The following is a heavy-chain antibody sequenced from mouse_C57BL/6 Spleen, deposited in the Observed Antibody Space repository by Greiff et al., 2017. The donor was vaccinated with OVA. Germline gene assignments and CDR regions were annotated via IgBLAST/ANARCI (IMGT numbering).Heavy chain of an antibody. Sequence: QVQLKESGPELVKPGASVKISCKASGYAFSSSWMNWVKQRPGKGLAGIGRIYPGDGDTNYNGKFKGKATLTADKSSSTAYMQLSSLTSEDSAVYFCAANYYGSSWGYWYFDVWGTGTTVTVSS. CDR2: IYPGDGDT. V-gene: IGHV1-82*01. J-gene: IGHJ1*03. CDR3: AANYYGSSWGYWYFDV. D-gene: IGHD1-1*01. CDR1: GYAFSSSW.